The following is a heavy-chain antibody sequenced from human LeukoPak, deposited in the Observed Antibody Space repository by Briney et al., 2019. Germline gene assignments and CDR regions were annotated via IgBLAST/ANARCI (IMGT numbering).Heavy chain of an antibody. CDR3: ARDRAVGGYYVNYFDH. CDR1: GYTFTSYG. Sequence: GASVKVSCKASGYTFTSYGISWVRQAPGQGLEWMGWISPYNGNTNYAQKLRGRVTMTTDTSTSTAYMELRSLRSDDTAVYYCARDRAVGGYYVNYFDHWGQGTLVTVS. CDR2: ISPYNGNT. J-gene: IGHJ4*02. D-gene: IGHD3-3*01. V-gene: IGHV1-18*01.